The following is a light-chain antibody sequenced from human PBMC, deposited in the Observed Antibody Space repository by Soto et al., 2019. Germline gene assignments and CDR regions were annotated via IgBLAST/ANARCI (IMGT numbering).Light chain of an antibody. CDR2: AAA. Sequence: IVLTQSPGTLSLSPGERATLSCRASQSVSSAFFAWYQQKPGQPLRLLIYAAASRATGIPDRFSGSGSATDFTLTISRLEPEDFAVYYCQQYGDSHPTFGRGT. V-gene: IGKV3-20*01. CDR1: QSVSSAF. J-gene: IGKJ2*01. CDR3: QQYGDSHPT.